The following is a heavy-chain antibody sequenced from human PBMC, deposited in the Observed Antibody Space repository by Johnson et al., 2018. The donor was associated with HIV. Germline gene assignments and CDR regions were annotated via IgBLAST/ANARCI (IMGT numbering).Heavy chain of an antibody. J-gene: IGHJ3*02. CDR3: AARIAVADDDAFDI. CDR1: GFTFSSYA. V-gene: IGHV3-30*02. D-gene: IGHD6-19*01. Sequence: QVVLVESGGGVVQPGRSLRLSCAASGFTFSSYAMHWVRQAPGKGLEWVAFIRYDGSNKYYADSVKGRFTISRDNSKTTLDLQMNSLRAEDTALYYCAARIAVADDDAFDIWGQGTMVTVSS. CDR2: IRYDGSNK.